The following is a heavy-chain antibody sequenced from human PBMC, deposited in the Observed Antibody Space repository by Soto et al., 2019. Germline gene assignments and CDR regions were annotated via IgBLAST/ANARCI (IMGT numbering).Heavy chain of an antibody. V-gene: IGHV4-31*03. J-gene: IGHJ6*02. CDR3: ARDRSNHLLHPYGTDV. Sequence: QVQLQESGPGLVKPSQTLSLTCTVSGGSISSGGFYWSWIRQHPGKGLEWIGYVFPGGDTYYNPSLKSRVTISVDTSKNQFSLKLTSVTAADTAVYYCARDRSNHLLHPYGTDVWGQGTTVTVSS. CDR1: GGSISSGGFY. D-gene: IGHD3-10*01. CDR2: VFPGGDT.